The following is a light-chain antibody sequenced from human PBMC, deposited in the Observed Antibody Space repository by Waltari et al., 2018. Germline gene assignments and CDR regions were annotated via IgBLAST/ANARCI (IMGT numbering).Light chain of an antibody. CDR2: SNK. V-gene: IGLV1-44*01. Sequence: QSVLTQPPSASGTPGQRVTISCSGSSSTIGSNTVNWYQQLPGTAPKLLIYSNKQRPSAVPDRFSGSKSGTSAALAISGLQSEDEADYYCAAWDDSLNGVVFGGGTKLTVL. CDR3: AAWDDSLNGVV. J-gene: IGLJ2*01. CDR1: SSTIGSNT.